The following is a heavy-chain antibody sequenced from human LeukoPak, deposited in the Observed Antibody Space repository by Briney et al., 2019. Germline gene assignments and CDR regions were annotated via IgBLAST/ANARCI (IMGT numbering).Heavy chain of an antibody. CDR1: GGSFSNYY. CDR3: ARLYSSSSGRVLDI. CDR2: IYTSGST. J-gene: IGHJ3*02. D-gene: IGHD6-6*01. Sequence: SSETLSLTCNVSGGSFSNYYWNWIRQPAGKGLEWIGHIYTSGSTNYNPSLKSRVTMSVDTSKNQFSLKLRSVTAADTAVYYCARLYSSSSGRVLDIWGQGTMVTVSS. V-gene: IGHV4-4*07.